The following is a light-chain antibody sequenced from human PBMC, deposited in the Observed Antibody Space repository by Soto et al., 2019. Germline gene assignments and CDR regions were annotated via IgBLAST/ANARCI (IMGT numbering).Light chain of an antibody. Sequence: IQMTQSPSSVSASVGDRVTITCRACQGFSRWLAWYQQKPGKAPKLPIYTASRLQSGVPSRFSGSGSGTDFTLTISSLQPEDYPTYYCQQTNSFPFTFGPGTKVDIK. CDR3: QQTNSFPFT. CDR1: QGFSRW. CDR2: TAS. V-gene: IGKV1-12*01. J-gene: IGKJ3*01.